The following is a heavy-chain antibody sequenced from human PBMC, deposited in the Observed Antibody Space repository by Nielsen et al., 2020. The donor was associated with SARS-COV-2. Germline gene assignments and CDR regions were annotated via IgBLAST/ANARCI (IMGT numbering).Heavy chain of an antibody. V-gene: IGHV3-49*04. CDR1: GFIFGDYA. Sequence: GESLKISCTASGFIFGDYAVMWVRQAPGKGLEWVGFIRTKAHGGTTEYAASVKGRFTISRDDSKSIAYLQMNSLKTEDTAVYYCTRVYYYGSGSLDYWGQGTLVTVSS. CDR3: TRVYYYGSGSLDY. CDR2: IRTKAHGGTT. J-gene: IGHJ4*02. D-gene: IGHD3-10*01.